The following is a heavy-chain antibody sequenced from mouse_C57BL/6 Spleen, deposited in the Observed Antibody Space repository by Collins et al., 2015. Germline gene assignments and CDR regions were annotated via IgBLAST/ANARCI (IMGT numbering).Heavy chain of an antibody. CDR2: IFPGSGST. D-gene: IGHD2-5*01. Sequence: QVQLQQPGAELVKPGASVKMSCKASDYTFTSYWITWVKQRPGQGLEWIGDIFPGSGSTNYNENFKSKATLTVDTSSSTAYMQLSSLTSEDSAVYYCARSDYTNPWSPYWGQGTLVTVSA. CDR3: ARSDYTNPWSPY. J-gene: IGHJ3*01. CDR1: DYTFTSYW. V-gene: IGHV1-55*01.